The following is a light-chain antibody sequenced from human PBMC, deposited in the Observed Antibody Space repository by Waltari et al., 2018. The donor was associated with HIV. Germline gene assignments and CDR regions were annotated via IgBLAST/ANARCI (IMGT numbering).Light chain of an antibody. J-gene: IGLJ1*01. Sequence: QSALTQPASVSGSPGQSITLSCTGTTSDVGGYKYVSWYQQHPGKAPKLMVYEGSKRPSGVSIRFSGSKSDNTASLTISGLQAEDEADYYCSSYTSRNTRVFGTGTKVTVL. CDR3: SSYTSRNTRV. CDR1: TSDVGGYKY. V-gene: IGLV2-14*01. CDR2: EGS.